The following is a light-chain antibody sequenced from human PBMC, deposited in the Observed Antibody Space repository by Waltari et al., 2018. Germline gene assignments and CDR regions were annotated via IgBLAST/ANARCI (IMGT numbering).Light chain of an antibody. CDR1: RDINNF. CDR3: QQYDIQPPYT. Sequence: DIQMTQSPSSLSASVGDRVTITCQASRDINNFLNWYQQKPGKAPKLLIYDASNLETGGPSRFSGSGSGTKFTFTISSLQPEDIGTYYCQQYDIQPPYTFGQGSKLQIK. V-gene: IGKV1-33*01. J-gene: IGKJ2*01. CDR2: DAS.